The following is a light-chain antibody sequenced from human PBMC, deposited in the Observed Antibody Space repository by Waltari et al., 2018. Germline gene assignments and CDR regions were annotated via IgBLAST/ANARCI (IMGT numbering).Light chain of an antibody. CDR1: SSDVGGYNY. V-gene: IGLV2-8*01. CDR3: SSYAGSNNFVV. CDR2: DVS. Sequence: QSALTQPPSASGSPGQSVTISCTGTSSDVGGYNYVSWYQQHPGKAPKLMIYDVSKRPAGVPDRVSGSKAGNTASLTVSGLQAEDEADYYCSSYAGSNNFVVFGGGTKLTGL. J-gene: IGLJ2*01.